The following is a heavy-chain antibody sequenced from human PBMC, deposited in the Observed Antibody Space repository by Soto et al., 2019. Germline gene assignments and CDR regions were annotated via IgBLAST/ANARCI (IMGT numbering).Heavy chain of an antibody. D-gene: IGHD6-19*01. J-gene: IGHJ4*02. CDR1: GDSISSSRYY. CDR3: ARAGDSSGPVALGY. V-gene: IGHV4-30-2*01. CDR2: IYHSGST. Sequence: SETLSLTCTVSGDSISSSRYYWGWIRQPPGKGLEWIGYIYHSGSTYYNPSLKSRVTISVDRSKNQFSLKLSSVTAADTAVYYCARAGDSSGPVALGYWGQGTLVTVSS.